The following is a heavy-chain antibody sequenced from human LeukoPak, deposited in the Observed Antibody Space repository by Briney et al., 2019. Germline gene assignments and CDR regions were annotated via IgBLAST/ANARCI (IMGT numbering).Heavy chain of an antibody. CDR1: GGSISTYY. Sequence: ASETLSLTCSVPGGSISTYYWSWIRQPPGKGLEWIGYIYYTGTTNYNPSLRSRVTISVDTSRNQFSLRLSSVTAADTAVYYCAREDPQTTVPEGMDVWGHGTTVIVSS. D-gene: IGHD4-17*01. J-gene: IGHJ6*02. V-gene: IGHV4-59*01. CDR3: AREDPQTTVPEGMDV. CDR2: IYYTGTT.